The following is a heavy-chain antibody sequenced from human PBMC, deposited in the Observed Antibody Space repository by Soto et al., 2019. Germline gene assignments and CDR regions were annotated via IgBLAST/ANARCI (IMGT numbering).Heavy chain of an antibody. CDR3: ARGRRGYFDY. CDR1: GGSFSCYY. V-gene: IGHV4-34*01. J-gene: IGHJ4*02. D-gene: IGHD3-10*01. CDR2: INHSGST. Sequence: PSETLSLTCAVYGGSFSCYYWIWIRQPPGKGLEWIGEINHSGSTNYNPSLKSRVTISVDTSKNQFSLKLSSVTAADTAVYYCARGRRGYFDYWGQGTLVTVSS.